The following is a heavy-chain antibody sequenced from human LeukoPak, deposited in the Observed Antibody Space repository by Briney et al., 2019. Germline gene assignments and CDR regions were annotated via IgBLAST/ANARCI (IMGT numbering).Heavy chain of an antibody. D-gene: IGHD3-9*01. CDR2: IIPIFGTA. Sequence: ASVKVSCKASGGIFSSYAISWVRQAPGQGLEWIGGIIPIFGTANYAQKFQGRVTITADKSTSTAYMELSSLRSEDTAVYYCARPVYYDILTGYSGRNWFDPWGQGTLVTVSS. V-gene: IGHV1-69*06. CDR3: ARPVYYDILTGYSGRNWFDP. J-gene: IGHJ5*02. CDR1: GGIFSSYA.